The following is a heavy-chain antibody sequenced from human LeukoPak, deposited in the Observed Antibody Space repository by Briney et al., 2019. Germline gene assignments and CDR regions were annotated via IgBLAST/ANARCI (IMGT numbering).Heavy chain of an antibody. CDR2: ISYDGSNK. CDR1: GFTFSSYG. CDR3: AKDAAANVDYPYYFDY. D-gene: IGHD4-11*01. V-gene: IGHV3-30*18. Sequence: GGSLRLSCAASGFTFSSYGMHWVRQAPGKGLEWVAVISYDGSNKYYADSVEGRFTISRDNSRTTLYLLMNSLRAEDTAVYYCAKDAAANVDYPYYFDYWGQGALVTVSS. J-gene: IGHJ4*02.